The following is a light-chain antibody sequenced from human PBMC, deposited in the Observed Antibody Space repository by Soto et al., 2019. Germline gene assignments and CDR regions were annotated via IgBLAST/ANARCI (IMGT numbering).Light chain of an antibody. J-gene: IGKJ1*01. CDR2: EGS. CDR1: QDINNY. CDR3: QQYGNWPPWT. Sequence: DIQMTQSPSSLSASVGDRVTITCQASQDINNYLNWYQQKPGKAPKLLIHEGSNLETGVPSRFSGSGSGKEFTFTISSLQSEDFAVYYCQQYGNWPPWTFGPGTKVDIK. V-gene: IGKV1-33*01.